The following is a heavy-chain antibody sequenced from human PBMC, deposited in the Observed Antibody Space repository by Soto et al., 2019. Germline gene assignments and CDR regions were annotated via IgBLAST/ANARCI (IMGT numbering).Heavy chain of an antibody. D-gene: IGHD1-1*01. J-gene: IGHJ5*02. CDR2: IRDSGGTV. CDR1: GFTFSSYA. CDR3: ATLPKSSNAGWFDP. Sequence: EVQLLESGGGLVQPGGSLRLSCAASGFTFSSYAMSWVRQAPGKGLEWVSTIRDSGGTVYYTDSVKGRLTTSRDNSENPLYPQMNSLRADDTAVYYCATLPKSSNAGWFDPWGQGTLVTVSS. V-gene: IGHV3-23*01.